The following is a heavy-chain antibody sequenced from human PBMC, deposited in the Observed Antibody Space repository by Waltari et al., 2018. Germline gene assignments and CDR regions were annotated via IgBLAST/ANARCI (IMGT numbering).Heavy chain of an antibody. CDR2: IIPILGIA. J-gene: IGHJ5*02. Sequence: QVQLVQSGAAVKKPGSSVKVSCKASGGTFSSYAISWVRQAPGQGLEWMGRIIPILGIANYAQKFQGRVTITADKSTSTAYMELSSLRSEDTAVYYCASLAAADVSWFDPWGQGTLVTVSS. CDR3: ASLAAADVSWFDP. D-gene: IGHD6-13*01. V-gene: IGHV1-69*09. CDR1: GGTFSSYA.